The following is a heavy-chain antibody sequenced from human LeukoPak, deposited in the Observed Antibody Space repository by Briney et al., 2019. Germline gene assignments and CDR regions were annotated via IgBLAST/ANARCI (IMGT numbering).Heavy chain of an antibody. Sequence: PSETLSLTCTVSGGSISSYYWSWIRQPPGKGLEWIGYIYYSGSTNYNPSPKSRVTISVDTSKNQFSLKLSSVTAADTAVYYCARSLYDYVWGSYRPDWYFDLWGRGTLVTVSS. CDR2: IYYSGST. D-gene: IGHD3-16*02. V-gene: IGHV4-59*01. CDR1: GGSISSYY. CDR3: ARSLYDYVWGSYRPDWYFDL. J-gene: IGHJ2*01.